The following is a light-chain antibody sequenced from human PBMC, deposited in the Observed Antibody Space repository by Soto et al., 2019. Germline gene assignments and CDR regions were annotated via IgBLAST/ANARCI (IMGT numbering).Light chain of an antibody. V-gene: IGKV3-15*01. CDR3: QQYNNWPRT. CDR2: RAS. Sequence: EIVMTQSPATLSVSPGERATLSCRASQSVSRNLAWYQQKPGQAPRLLIYRASTRATGIPARFSGSGSGTEFTHTIISLQSEDFTVDCCQQYNNWPRTCGGGT. CDR1: QSVSRN. J-gene: IGKJ4*01.